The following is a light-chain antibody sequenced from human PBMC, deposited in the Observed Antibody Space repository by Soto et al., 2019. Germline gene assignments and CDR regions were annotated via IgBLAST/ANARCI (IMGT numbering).Light chain of an antibody. V-gene: IGKV2-30*01. Sequence: DVVMTQSPLSLPVTLGQPASISCRSSQSLVSSDGDTYLHWFQQRPVQSPRRLIYRVSNRDSAVPDRFSGSGSGTDFTLSISRVEADDVGVYYCLQGTHWPPTFGGGTKVEIK. J-gene: IGKJ4*01. CDR1: QSLVSSDGDTY. CDR2: RVS. CDR3: LQGTHWPPT.